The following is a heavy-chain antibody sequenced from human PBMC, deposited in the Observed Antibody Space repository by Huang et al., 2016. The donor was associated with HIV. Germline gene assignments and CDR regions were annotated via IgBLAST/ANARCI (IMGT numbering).Heavy chain of an antibody. Sequence: QVQLVESGGGVVQPGRSLRLSCAASGFSFSNDGIHWVRQAPGKGVEWVAVISYDGNKKYYADAVKGRFTSSRDNSNNTLFLQMNSLRAEDTAVYYCGKDWTGSSGWFTLHYYYYGMDVWGQGTTVTVSS. V-gene: IGHV3-30*18. D-gene: IGHD6-19*01. J-gene: IGHJ6*02. CDR3: GKDWTGSSGWFTLHYYYYGMDV. CDR2: ISYDGNKK. CDR1: GFSFSNDG.